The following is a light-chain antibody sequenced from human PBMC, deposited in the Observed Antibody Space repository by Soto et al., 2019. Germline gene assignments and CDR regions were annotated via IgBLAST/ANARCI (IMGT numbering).Light chain of an antibody. J-gene: IGLJ1*01. CDR1: SSDIGAYNL. Sequence: QSVLTQPASVSGSPGQSVTISCTGTSSDIGAYNLVSWYQHHPDKAPKLMISEVSNRPSGVSDRLSGSKSGNTASLTISGLQSEDEADYYCASLTTTNFVFGTGTKVTVL. V-gene: IGLV2-14*01. CDR3: ASLTTTNFV. CDR2: EVS.